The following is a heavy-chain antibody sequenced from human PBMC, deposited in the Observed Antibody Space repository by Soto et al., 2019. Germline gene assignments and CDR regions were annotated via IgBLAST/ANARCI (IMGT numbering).Heavy chain of an antibody. Sequence: QVQLVQSGAEVKKPGSSVTVSCKASGGTFSSYAISWVRQAPGQGLEWMGRIIPIIGTASYAQKFQGRVTVAADESTSTDYMELTSLRYEDTAVYYCARVVMTTVPASYYYGMDVWGQETTVTVSS. CDR2: IIPIIGTA. CDR1: GGTFSSYA. J-gene: IGHJ6*02. V-gene: IGHV1-69*18. D-gene: IGHD4-4*01. CDR3: ARVVMTTVPASYYYGMDV.